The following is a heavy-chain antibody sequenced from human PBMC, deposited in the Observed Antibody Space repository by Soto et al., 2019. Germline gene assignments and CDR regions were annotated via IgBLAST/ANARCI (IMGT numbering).Heavy chain of an antibody. D-gene: IGHD6-19*01. V-gene: IGHV3-74*01. CDR2: INSDGSST. J-gene: IGHJ4*02. CDR1: GFTFSSYW. CDR3: ASIDSSGWDDY. Sequence: GGSLRLSCAASGFTFSSYWMHWVRQAPGKGLVWVSRINSDGSSTSYADSVKGRFTISRDNAKNTLYLQMNSLRAEDTAVYYCASIDSSGWDDYWGQETLVTVSS.